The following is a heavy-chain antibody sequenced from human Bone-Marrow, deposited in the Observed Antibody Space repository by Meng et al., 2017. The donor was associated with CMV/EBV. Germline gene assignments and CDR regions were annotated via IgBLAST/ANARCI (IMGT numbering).Heavy chain of an antibody. CDR1: GGSISSSSYY. CDR2: IYYSGST. V-gene: IGHV4-39*01. Sequence: SETLSLTCTVSGGSISSSSYYWGWIRQPPGKGLEWIGSIYYSGSTYYNPSLKSRVTISVDTSKNQFSLKLSSVTAADTAVYYCARPVIYDFWSGYPDGMDVWAQGTTVTVAS. D-gene: IGHD3-3*01. J-gene: IGHJ6*02. CDR3: ARPVIYDFWSGYPDGMDV.